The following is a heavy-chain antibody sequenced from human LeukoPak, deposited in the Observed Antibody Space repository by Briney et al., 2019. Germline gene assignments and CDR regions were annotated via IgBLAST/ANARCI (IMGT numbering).Heavy chain of an antibody. CDR3: ASLVVVAATTDY. D-gene: IGHD2-15*01. J-gene: IGHJ4*02. CDR1: GFTFSSYA. Sequence: PGGSLGLSCAASGFTFSSYAMHWVRQAPGKGLEWVAVISYDGSNKYYADSVKGRFTISRDNSKNTLYLQMNSLRAEDTAVYYCASLVVVAATTDYWGQGTLVTVSS. V-gene: IGHV3-30-3*01. CDR2: ISYDGSNK.